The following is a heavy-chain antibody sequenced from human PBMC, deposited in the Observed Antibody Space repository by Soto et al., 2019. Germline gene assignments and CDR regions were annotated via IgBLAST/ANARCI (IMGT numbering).Heavy chain of an antibody. CDR3: AGRTGTTYYFGMDV. CDR1: GYTFTSYA. Sequence: QVQLVQSGAEVKKPGASVKVSCKASGYTFTSYAISWVRQAPGQGLEWMGWISGYNGNRNYAQKVQGRVTMTTDTSQSTGYMELRSLRSDDTAVYYCAGRTGTTYYFGMDVWGQGTTVTVSS. J-gene: IGHJ6*02. CDR2: ISGYNGNR. V-gene: IGHV1-18*01. D-gene: IGHD1-7*01.